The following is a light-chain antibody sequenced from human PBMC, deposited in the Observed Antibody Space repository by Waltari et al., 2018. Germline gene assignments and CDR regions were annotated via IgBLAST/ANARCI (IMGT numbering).Light chain of an antibody. CDR2: EDN. CDR3: QSYDNNNWV. CDR1: SGSIASNY. V-gene: IGLV6-57*02. J-gene: IGLJ3*02. Sequence: NFMLTQSHSVSESPGKTVTISCTGRSGSIASNYVQWYQQRPGSAPTIVIYEDNQRPSGVPDRFSGSIDRSSNSASLTISGLKTEDEADYYCQSYDNNNWVFGGGTKLTVL.